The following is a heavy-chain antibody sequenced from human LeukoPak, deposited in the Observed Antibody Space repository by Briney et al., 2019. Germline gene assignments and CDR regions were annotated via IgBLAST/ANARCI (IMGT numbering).Heavy chain of an antibody. CDR3: AKDGSGGSGSYYPEYFDY. Sequence: GGSLRLSCAASGFTFSSYGMHWVRQAPGKGLEWVAFIRYDGSNKYYADSVKGRFTISRDNSKNTLYLQMNSLRAEDTAVYYCAKDGSGGSGSYYPEYFDYWGQGTLVTVSS. CDR2: IRYDGSNK. D-gene: IGHD3-10*01. J-gene: IGHJ4*02. CDR1: GFTFSSYG. V-gene: IGHV3-30*02.